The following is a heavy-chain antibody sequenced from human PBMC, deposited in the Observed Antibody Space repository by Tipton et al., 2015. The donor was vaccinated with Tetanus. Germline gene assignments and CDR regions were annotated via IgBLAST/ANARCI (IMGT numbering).Heavy chain of an antibody. J-gene: IGHJ5*02. CDR1: GGSITSGTYY. CDR3: ARQADNWFAP. CDR2: IYYSGST. V-gene: IGHV4-39*01. Sequence: LRLSCTVSGGSITSGTYYWGWIRQPPGKGLEWIGNIYYSGSTYYNSPPKSRVTISLDTSKNQFSLKMTSVTAADTAVYYCARQADNWFAPWGQGILVAVSS.